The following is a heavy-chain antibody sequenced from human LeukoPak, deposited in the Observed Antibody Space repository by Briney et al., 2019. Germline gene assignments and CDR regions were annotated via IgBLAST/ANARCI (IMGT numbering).Heavy chain of an antibody. J-gene: IGHJ4*02. CDR3: ARAVDDYGDSTSFDY. CDR2: IYHSGST. V-gene: IGHV4-4*02. Sequence: PSGTLSLTCAVSGGSISSSNWWSWVRQPPGKGLEWIGEIYHSGSTNYNPSLKSRVTISVDKSKNQFSLKLSSVTAADTAVYYCARAVDDYGDSTSFDYWGQGTLVTVSS. D-gene: IGHD4-17*01. CDR1: GGSISSSNW.